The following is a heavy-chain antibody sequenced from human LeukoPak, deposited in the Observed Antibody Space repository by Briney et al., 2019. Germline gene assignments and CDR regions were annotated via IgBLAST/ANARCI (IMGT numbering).Heavy chain of an antibody. Sequence: SETLSLTCTVSGGSISSYFWSWVRQPPGKGLEWIGYNDYRGSTNYNLSLKNRASISVDPSKKQISLKVTSMTAADTAIYYCARVTRRGDSSGFYSDYWYFDVWGRGALVTVSS. D-gene: IGHD3-22*01. CDR1: GGSISSYF. J-gene: IGHJ2*01. V-gene: IGHV4-59*01. CDR2: NDYRGST. CDR3: ARVTRRGDSSGFYSDYWYFDV.